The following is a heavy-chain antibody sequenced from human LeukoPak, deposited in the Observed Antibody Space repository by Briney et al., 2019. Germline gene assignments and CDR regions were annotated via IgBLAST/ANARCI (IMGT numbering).Heavy chain of an antibody. CDR3: ASLSTPPPWFDP. CDR2: IIPIFGTA. Sequence: SVKVSFKASGGTFSSYAISWVRQAPGQGLEWMGGIIPIFGTANYAQKFQGRVTITADESTSTAYMELSSLRSEDTAVYYCASLSTPPPWFDPWGQGTLVTVSS. V-gene: IGHV1-69*13. D-gene: IGHD2/OR15-2a*01. CDR1: GGTFSSYA. J-gene: IGHJ5*02.